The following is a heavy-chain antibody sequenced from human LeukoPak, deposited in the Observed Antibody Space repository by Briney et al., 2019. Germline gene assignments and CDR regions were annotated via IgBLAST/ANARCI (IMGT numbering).Heavy chain of an antibody. CDR1: GFTFSSYA. D-gene: IGHD3-3*01. CDR2: ISGSGGST. Sequence: SGGSLRLSCAASGFTFSSYAMSWVRQAPGKGLEWVSAISGSGGSTYYADSVKGRFTISRDNSKNTLYLQMNSLTAEDTAINFCAKDGGFWSGYYPYWGQGTLVTVSS. V-gene: IGHV3-23*01. CDR3: AKDGGFWSGYYPY. J-gene: IGHJ4*02.